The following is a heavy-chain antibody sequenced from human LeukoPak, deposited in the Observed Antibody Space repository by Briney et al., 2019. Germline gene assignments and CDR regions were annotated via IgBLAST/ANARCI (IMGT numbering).Heavy chain of an antibody. Sequence: ETLSLTCTVSGGSISSYYWSWIRQPPGKGLEWVSVIYSGGSTYYADSVKGRFTISRDNSKNTLYLQMNSLRAEDTAVYYCARDRSFPNWFDPWGQGTLVTVSS. V-gene: IGHV3-66*01. D-gene: IGHD2/OR15-2a*01. CDR3: ARDRSFPNWFDP. CDR1: GGSISSYY. J-gene: IGHJ5*02. CDR2: IYSGGST.